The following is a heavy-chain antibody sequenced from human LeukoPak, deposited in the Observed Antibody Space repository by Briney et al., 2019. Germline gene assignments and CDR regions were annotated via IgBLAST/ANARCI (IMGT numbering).Heavy chain of an antibody. CDR2: IAYDGSIT. CDR3: ATAYCGGDCFYGSDY. J-gene: IGHJ4*02. CDR1: GFTLSSYP. D-gene: IGHD2-21*02. Sequence: GGSLRLSCAASGFTLSSYPMHWVRQAPGKGLEWLAVIAYDGSITLYTDSVKGRFTISRDSSKNTLYLQMNSLRHEDTAVYYCATAYCGGDCFYGSDYWGQGTLVTVSS. V-gene: IGHV3-30-3*01.